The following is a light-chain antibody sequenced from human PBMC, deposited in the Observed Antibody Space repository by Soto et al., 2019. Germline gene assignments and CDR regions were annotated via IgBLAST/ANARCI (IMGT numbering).Light chain of an antibody. CDR1: QSVSSN. J-gene: IGKJ1*01. CDR2: GAS. Sequence: EMVMTQSPATLSVSPGERATLSCRASQSVSSNLAWYQQKPGQAPRLLIFGASTRATGVPARFSGSGSGTEFTLTISSLQSEDFADYHCQHYNSWPRTFGQGTKVESK. CDR3: QHYNSWPRT. V-gene: IGKV3-15*01.